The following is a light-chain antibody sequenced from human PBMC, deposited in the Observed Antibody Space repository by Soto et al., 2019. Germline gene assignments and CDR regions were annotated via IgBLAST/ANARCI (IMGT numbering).Light chain of an antibody. V-gene: IGKV1-27*01. CDR2: AAS. J-gene: IGKJ3*01. Sequence: DIQMTQSPSSLSASVGDRVTITCRASQGISNYLAWYQQKPGKVPKLLIYAASTLQSGVPYRFSGSRSGTDFTLTIISLQHEEVARYDCHNHISDSITFGTGTKVDIK. CDR1: QGISNY. CDR3: HNHISDSIT.